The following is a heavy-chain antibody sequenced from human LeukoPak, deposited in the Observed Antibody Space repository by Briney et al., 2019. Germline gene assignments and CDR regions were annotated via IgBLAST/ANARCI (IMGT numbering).Heavy chain of an antibody. Sequence: GASVKLSCTPSVYTFTSYYMHWVRQAPGPGLEWMGIINPSGGSTSYAQKFQGRVTITRDPSTSTVYMELSSLRSEETAVYFCARVWADYWGQGTLVTVSS. D-gene: IGHD1-26*01. CDR3: ARVWADY. V-gene: IGHV1-46*01. CDR1: VYTFTSYY. J-gene: IGHJ4*02. CDR2: INPSGGST.